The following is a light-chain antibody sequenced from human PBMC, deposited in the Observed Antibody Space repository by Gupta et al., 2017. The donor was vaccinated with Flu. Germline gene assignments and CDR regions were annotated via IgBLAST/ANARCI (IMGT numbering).Light chain of an antibody. J-gene: IGKJ1*01. Sequence: PSSLSASVGDRVTISCRASQPINTYLNWYQHKPGKAPKFLIYAASNLQSGVPSRFSGSGSGTDFTLTISSLQPEDFANYFCQQSDNTPRTFGQGTKVDIK. CDR1: QPINTY. CDR2: AAS. CDR3: QQSDNTPRT. V-gene: IGKV1-39*01.